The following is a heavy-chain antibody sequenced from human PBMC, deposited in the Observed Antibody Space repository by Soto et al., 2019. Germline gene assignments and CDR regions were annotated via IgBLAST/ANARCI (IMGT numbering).Heavy chain of an antibody. Sequence: GGSLRLSCAASGFTFTDAWMSWVRQAPGKGLEWVGRIKSKTDGGTTDYAAPVKGRFTISRDDSKNTLYLQMDSLKTEDTAVYYCTSFVVPAAIIWHDYWGQGTQVTVSS. V-gene: IGHV3-15*01. CDR1: GFTFTDAW. D-gene: IGHD2-2*02. CDR2: IKSKTDGGTT. CDR3: TSFVVPAAIIWHDY. J-gene: IGHJ4*02.